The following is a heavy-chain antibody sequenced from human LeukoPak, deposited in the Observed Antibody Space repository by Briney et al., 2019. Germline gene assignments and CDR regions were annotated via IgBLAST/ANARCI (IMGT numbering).Heavy chain of an antibody. CDR3: ARVGAVAGLYYFDY. Sequence: SETLSLTCAVSGGSISSSNWWSWVRQPPGKGLEWIGEIYHSGSTNYNSSLKSRVTISVDKSKNQFSLKLSSVTAADTAVYYCARVGAVAGLYYFDYWGQGTLVTASS. J-gene: IGHJ4*02. CDR1: GGSISSSNW. CDR2: IYHSGST. D-gene: IGHD6-19*01. V-gene: IGHV4-4*02.